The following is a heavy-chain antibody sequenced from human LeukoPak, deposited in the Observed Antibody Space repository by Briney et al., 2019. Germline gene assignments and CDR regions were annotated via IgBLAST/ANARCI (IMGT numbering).Heavy chain of an antibody. V-gene: IGHV3-23*01. J-gene: IGHJ4*02. Sequence: PGGSPRLSCAASGFTFYAYAMTWVRQAPGKGLEWVSGIGGSGDSTIYADSVRGRFTISRDNSKDTLCLQMNNLRAEDTAIYYCAKDAWTYCSDCSRGPTSLYYWGQGTLVTVSS. CDR3: AKDAWTYCSDCSRGPTSLYY. CDR1: GFTFYAYA. CDR2: IGGSGDST. D-gene: IGHD2-15*01.